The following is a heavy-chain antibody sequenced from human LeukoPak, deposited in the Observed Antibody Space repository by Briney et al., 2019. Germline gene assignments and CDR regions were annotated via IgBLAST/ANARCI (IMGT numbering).Heavy chain of an antibody. Sequence: SETLSLTCAVYGGSFSGYYWSWIRQPPGKGLEWIGEINHSGSTNYNPSLKSRVTISVDTSKNQFSLKLSSVTAADTAVYYCARGRLNYYDSSGYYNAAFDIWGQGTMVTVSS. V-gene: IGHV4-34*01. CDR3: ARGRLNYYDSSGYYNAAFDI. D-gene: IGHD3-22*01. J-gene: IGHJ3*02. CDR1: GGSFSGYY. CDR2: INHSGST.